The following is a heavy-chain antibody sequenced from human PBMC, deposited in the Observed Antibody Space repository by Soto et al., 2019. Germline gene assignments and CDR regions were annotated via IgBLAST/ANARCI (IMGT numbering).Heavy chain of an antibody. V-gene: IGHV3-48*02. D-gene: IGHD2-2*01. CDR2: ISSSSSTI. CDR1: GFTFSSYS. Sequence: GGSLRLSCAASGFTFSSYSMNWVRQAPGKGLEWVSYISSSSSTIYYADSVKGRFTISRDNAKNSLYLQMNSLRDEDTAVYYCARDTPVVPDYNYYYYGMDVWGQGTTVTVSS. J-gene: IGHJ6*02. CDR3: ARDTPVVPDYNYYYYGMDV.